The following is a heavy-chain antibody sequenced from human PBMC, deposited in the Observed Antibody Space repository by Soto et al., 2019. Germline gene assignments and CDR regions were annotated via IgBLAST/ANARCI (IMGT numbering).Heavy chain of an antibody. Sequence: ASVKVSCKASGGTFSSYTISWVRQAPGQGLEWMGRIIPILGIANYARKFQGRVTITADKSTSTAYMELSSLRSEDTAVYYCASGYSYGYQSYYYGMDVWGQGTMVTVSS. D-gene: IGHD5-18*01. J-gene: IGHJ6*02. CDR3: ASGYSYGYQSYYYGMDV. CDR1: GGTFSSYT. V-gene: IGHV1-69*02. CDR2: IIPILGIA.